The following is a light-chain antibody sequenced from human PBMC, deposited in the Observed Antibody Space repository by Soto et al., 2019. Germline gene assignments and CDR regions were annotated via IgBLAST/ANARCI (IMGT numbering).Light chain of an antibody. Sequence: EIVMTQSPATLSVSPGERATLSCGASQSVSSNLAWYQQKPGQAPRLLIYGASTRATGIPARFSGSGSGTEFTLTITSLRSEDFAVYYCQQYNIWPPLTFGGGTKVEIK. V-gene: IGKV3-15*01. CDR2: GAS. CDR1: QSVSSN. J-gene: IGKJ4*01. CDR3: QQYNIWPPLT.